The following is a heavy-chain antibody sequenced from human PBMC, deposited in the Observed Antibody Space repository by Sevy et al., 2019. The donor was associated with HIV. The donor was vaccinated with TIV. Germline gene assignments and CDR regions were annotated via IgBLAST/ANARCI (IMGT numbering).Heavy chain of an antibody. D-gene: IGHD3-16*01. CDR3: ASRLWDFAFDF. Sequence: SETLSLTCTVSGGSISTGGYYWSWIRQHPGKGLEWIGYIYYRGSTSYNPSLQSRVTLSVDTSKNQFSLRLSSVTAADSAVYYCASRLWDFAFDFWGQGILVTVSS. J-gene: IGHJ4*02. CDR2: IYYRGST. V-gene: IGHV4-31*03. CDR1: GGSISTGGYY.